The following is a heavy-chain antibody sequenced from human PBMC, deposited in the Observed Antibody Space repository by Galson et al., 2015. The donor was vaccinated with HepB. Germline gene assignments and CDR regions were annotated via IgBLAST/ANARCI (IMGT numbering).Heavy chain of an antibody. V-gene: IGHV3-49*03. Sequence: SLRLSCAASGFTFGDYAMSWFRQAPGKGLEWVGFIRSKAYGGTTEYAASVKGRFTISRDDSKSIAYLQMNSLKTEDTAVYYCTRDSYDILTGPDWYFDLWGRGTLVTVSS. CDR3: TRDSYDILTGPDWYFDL. J-gene: IGHJ2*01. CDR2: IRSKAYGGTT. D-gene: IGHD3-9*01. CDR1: GFTFGDYA.